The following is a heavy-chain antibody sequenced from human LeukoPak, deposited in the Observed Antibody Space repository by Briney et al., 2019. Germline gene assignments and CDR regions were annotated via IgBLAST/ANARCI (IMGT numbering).Heavy chain of an antibody. V-gene: IGHV4-4*07. D-gene: IGHD3-10*01. CDR1: GGSISSYY. CDR3: AKGYGSGSYFNY. Sequence: SETLSLTCTVSGGSISSYYWSWIRQPAGKGLEWIGRIYTSGSTNYNPSLKSRVTISVDTSKNQFSLKLSSVTAADTAVYYCAKGYGSGSYFNYWGQGTLVTVSS. J-gene: IGHJ4*02. CDR2: IYTSGST.